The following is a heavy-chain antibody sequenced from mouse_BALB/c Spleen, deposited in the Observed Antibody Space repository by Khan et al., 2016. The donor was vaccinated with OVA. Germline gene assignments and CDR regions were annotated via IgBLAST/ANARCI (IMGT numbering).Heavy chain of an antibody. CDR3: TREGAYYRSDGWFAY. J-gene: IGHJ3*01. D-gene: IGHD2-14*01. V-gene: IGHV1-4*01. Sequence: VKLEESGAELARPGASVKMSCKASGYTFTSYTMHWVIQRPGQGLEWIGYINPSNGYTNYNQKFKDKTTLTVDKSSSTAYMQLSCLTSEDSAVYYCTREGAYYRSDGWFAYWGQGTLVTVSA. CDR2: INPSNGYT. CDR1: GYTFTSYT.